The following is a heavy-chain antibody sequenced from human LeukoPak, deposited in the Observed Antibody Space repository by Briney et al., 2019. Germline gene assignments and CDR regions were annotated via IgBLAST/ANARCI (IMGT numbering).Heavy chain of an antibody. V-gene: IGHV4-61*02. CDR2: IYTSGST. J-gene: IGHJ4*02. CDR3: ARDWGYYYDSRGFLDY. CDR1: GGSISSGSYY. D-gene: IGHD3-22*01. Sequence: PSQTLSLTCTVSGGSISSGSYYWSWIRQPAGKGLEWIGRIYTSGSTNYNPSLKSRVTISVDTSKNQFSLKLSSVTAADTAVYYCARDWGYYYDSRGFLDYWGQGTLVTVSS.